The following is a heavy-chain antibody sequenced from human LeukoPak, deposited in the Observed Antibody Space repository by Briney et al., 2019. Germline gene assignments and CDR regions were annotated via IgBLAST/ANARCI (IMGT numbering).Heavy chain of an antibody. V-gene: IGHV4-30-2*01. Sequence: SETLSLTCTVSGASISRSGYYWSWIRQPPGKGLEWIGYIYHSGSTYYNPSLKTRATISADRSKNQFSLNLTSVTAADTAVYYCATADLVATIFDFVYWGQGTLVTVSS. D-gene: IGHD5-12*01. CDR2: IYHSGST. CDR1: GASISRSGYY. CDR3: ATADLVATIFDFVY. J-gene: IGHJ4*02.